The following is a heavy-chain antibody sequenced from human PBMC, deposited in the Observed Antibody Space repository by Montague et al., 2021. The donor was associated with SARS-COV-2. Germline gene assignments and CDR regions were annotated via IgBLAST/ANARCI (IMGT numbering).Heavy chain of an antibody. CDR1: GGSISSTNYF. CDR3: AGRIMDFVVVPSAFGWFDP. D-gene: IGHD2-2*03. J-gene: IGHJ5*02. V-gene: IGHV4-39*01. Sequence: SETLSLTCSVSGGSISSTNYFWGWIRQPPGKGLEWIGSIYYSGYTDSNPSLKSRVALSVDTTKNQFSLRLTSVTAADAAVYYCAGRIMDFVVVPSAFGWFDPWGQGTLVSVSS. CDR2: IYYSGYT.